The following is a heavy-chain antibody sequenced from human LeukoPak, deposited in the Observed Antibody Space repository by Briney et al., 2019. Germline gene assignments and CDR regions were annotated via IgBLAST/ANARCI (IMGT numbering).Heavy chain of an antibody. Sequence: GGSLRLSCAASGFTFSSYSMNWVRQAPGKGLEWVANIKQDGSEKYYVDSVKGRFTIFRDKAKNSLYLQMNSLRAEDTAVYYCARVGILIGYSDYYYGMDVWGQGTTVTVSS. D-gene: IGHD3-9*01. V-gene: IGHV3-7*01. CDR3: ARVGILIGYSDYYYGMDV. CDR2: IKQDGSEK. CDR1: GFTFSSYS. J-gene: IGHJ6*02.